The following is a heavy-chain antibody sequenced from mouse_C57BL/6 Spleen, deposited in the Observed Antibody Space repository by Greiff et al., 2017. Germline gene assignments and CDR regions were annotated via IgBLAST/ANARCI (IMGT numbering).Heavy chain of an antibody. CDR1: GFTFSDYG. CDR3: ARDAAGFAY. Sequence: DVMLVESGGGLVKPGGSLKLSCAASGFTFSDYGMHWVRQAPEKGLEWVAYISSGSSTIYYADTVKGRFTISRDNAKNTLFLQMTSLRSEDTAMYYCARDAAGFAYWGQGTLVTVSA. V-gene: IGHV5-17*01. CDR2: ISSGSSTI. J-gene: IGHJ3*01.